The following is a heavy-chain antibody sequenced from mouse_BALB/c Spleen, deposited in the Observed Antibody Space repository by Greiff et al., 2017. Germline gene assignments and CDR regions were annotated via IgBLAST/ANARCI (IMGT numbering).Heavy chain of an antibody. CDR1: GFTFSDYY. D-gene: IGHD4-1*01. CDR3: ARETNWDWFAY. CDR2: ISDGGSYT. V-gene: IGHV5-4*02. J-gene: IGHJ3*01. Sequence: EVQGVESGGGLVKPGGSLKLSCAASGFTFSDYYMYWVRQTPEKRLEWVATISDGGSYTYYPDSVKGRFTISRDNAKNNLYLQMSRLKSEDTAMYYCARETNWDWFAYWGQGTLVTVSA.